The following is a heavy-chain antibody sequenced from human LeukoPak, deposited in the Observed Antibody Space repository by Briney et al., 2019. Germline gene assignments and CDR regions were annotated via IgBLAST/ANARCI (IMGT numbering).Heavy chain of an antibody. CDR1: GFTFSNYW. Sequence: PGGSLRLSCAASGFTFSNYWMSWVRQVPGKGLEWVANIKQDGSEKYYVDSVKGQFTISRDNAKNSLYLQMNSLRAEDTAVYYCARGVDTTMAPADVWGKGTTVTVSS. D-gene: IGHD5-18*01. CDR2: IKQDGSEK. J-gene: IGHJ6*04. V-gene: IGHV3-7*01. CDR3: ARGVDTTMAPADV.